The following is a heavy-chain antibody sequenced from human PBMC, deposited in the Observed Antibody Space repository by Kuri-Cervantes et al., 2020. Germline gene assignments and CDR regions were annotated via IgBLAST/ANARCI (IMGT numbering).Heavy chain of an antibody. CDR1: GYTFTDYY. D-gene: IGHD5-18*01. CDR3: ANSRSHTTMTT. CDR2: INPNSGGA. Sequence: ASVKVSCKASGYTFTDYYMHWVRLAPGQGLEWMGWINPNSGGADYAQKFQGRVTMTRGTSISAVYMELSRLRSDDTAVYYCANSRSHTTMTTWGQGTLVTVSS. V-gene: IGHV1-2*02. J-gene: IGHJ5*02.